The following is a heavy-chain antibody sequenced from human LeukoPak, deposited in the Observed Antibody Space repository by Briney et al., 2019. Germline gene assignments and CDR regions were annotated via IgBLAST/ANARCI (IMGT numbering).Heavy chain of an antibody. Sequence: GGSLRLSCAASRFTFTSYGMHWVRQAPGKGLEWVAFIRYDGSNKYYPDSVKGRFTISRDTSKNTLYLQVNTLRPEDTGVYYCAKDRFWSAYYGLFGYWGQRTLVTVSS. CDR2: IRYDGSNK. J-gene: IGHJ4*02. V-gene: IGHV3-30*02. CDR1: RFTFTSYG. D-gene: IGHD3-3*01. CDR3: AKDRFWSAYYGLFGY.